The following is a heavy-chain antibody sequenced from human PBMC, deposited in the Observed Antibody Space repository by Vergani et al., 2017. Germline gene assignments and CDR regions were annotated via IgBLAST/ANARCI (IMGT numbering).Heavy chain of an antibody. CDR1: GGSLSSSSYY. CDR3: ACRYYDFWRGYGGGWFDP. CDR2: IYYSGST. D-gene: IGHD3-3*01. J-gene: IGHJ5*02. Sequence: QLQLQESGPGLVKPSETLSLTCTVSGGSLSSSSYYWGWIRQPPRKGLEWIGRIYYSGSTYYNPSLKSRVTISVVTSQNQFSLKLSSVTAADTAVYYCACRYYDFWRGYGGGWFDPWGQGSLVTVSS. V-gene: IGHV4-39*01.